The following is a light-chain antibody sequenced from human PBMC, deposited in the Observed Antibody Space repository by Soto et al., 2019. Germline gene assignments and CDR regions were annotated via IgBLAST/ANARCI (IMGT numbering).Light chain of an antibody. Sequence: DIQMTQSPSTLSASVGDRVTITCRASQSISSWLAWYQQRPGKAPKLLIYDASSLESGVPSRFSGSGSGTELTLTISSLQPGDFATYYCQQYNSYSWTFGQGTKVDIK. CDR3: QQYNSYSWT. CDR1: QSISSW. J-gene: IGKJ1*01. V-gene: IGKV1-5*01. CDR2: DAS.